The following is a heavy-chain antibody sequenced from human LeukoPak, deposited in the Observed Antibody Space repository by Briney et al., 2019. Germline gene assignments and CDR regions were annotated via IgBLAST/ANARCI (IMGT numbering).Heavy chain of an antibody. CDR3: ARGRNFVSDHYFDV. CDR1: GVSHIGYY. CDR2: ISHEGDS. Sequence: KPSETLSLTCAVYGVSHIGYYWSWIRQSPEKGLEWIGEISHEGDSIYNPSLKSRLTLSVDMSKNQFSLKLRSVTAADTAVYYCARGRNFVSDHYFDVWGKGTTVIVSS. D-gene: IGHD1-7*01. V-gene: IGHV4-34*01. J-gene: IGHJ6*03.